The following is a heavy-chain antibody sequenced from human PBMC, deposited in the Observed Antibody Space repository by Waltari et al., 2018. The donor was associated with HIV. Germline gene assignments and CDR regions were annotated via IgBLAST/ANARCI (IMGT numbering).Heavy chain of an antibody. CDR3: ARRPSGSPPYYYYGMDV. V-gene: IGHV4-39*01. J-gene: IGHJ6*02. D-gene: IGHD7-27*01. CDR1: GGSISSSSYY. CDR2: IYYSGST. Sequence: QLQLQESGPGLVKPSETLSLTCTVSGGSISSSSYYWGWIRQPPGKGLEWIGSIYYSGSTYYNPSLKSRVTISVDTSKNQFSLKLSSVTAADTAVYYCARRPSGSPPYYYYGMDVWGQGTTVTVSS.